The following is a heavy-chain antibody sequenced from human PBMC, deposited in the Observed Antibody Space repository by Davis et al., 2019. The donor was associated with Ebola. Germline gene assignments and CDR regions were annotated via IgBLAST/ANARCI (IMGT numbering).Heavy chain of an antibody. CDR1: GGSISSYY. Sequence: PSETLSLTCTVSGGSISSYYWSWIRQPPGKGLKWIGYIYYSGSTNYNPSLKSRVTISVDTSKNQFSLKLSSVTAADTAVYYCARKEAYYYYGMDVWGQGTTVTVSS. J-gene: IGHJ6*02. CDR2: IYYSGST. CDR3: ARKEAYYYYGMDV. V-gene: IGHV4-59*08.